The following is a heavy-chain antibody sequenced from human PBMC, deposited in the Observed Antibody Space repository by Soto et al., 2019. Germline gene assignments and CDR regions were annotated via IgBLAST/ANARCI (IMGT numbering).Heavy chain of an antibody. CDR1: GFTFDDYA. CDR3: ARDVAPRPRYMDV. CDR2: IDWNSATT. J-gene: IGHJ6*03. Sequence: EVQLVESGGGLVQPGRSLRLSCAVSGFTFDDYAMHWVRQAPGKGPEWVSAIDWNSATTDYADSVKGRFTISRDNAKNSLYLQMNGLRAEDTALYYCARDVAPRPRYMDVWGKGTTVTVSS. D-gene: IGHD6-6*01. V-gene: IGHV3-9*01.